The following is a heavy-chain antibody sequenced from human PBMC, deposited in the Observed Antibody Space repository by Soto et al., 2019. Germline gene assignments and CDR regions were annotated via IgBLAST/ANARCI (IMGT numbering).Heavy chain of an antibody. Sequence: PGESLKISCKGSGYSFTNYWIAWVRQMPGKGLEYMGIIYPSDSTTRYSPSFQGPVTISADKSISTAYLQWNSLKASDTAMYYCARHGFYGDYSSNYFDPWGQGTLVTVSS. D-gene: IGHD4-17*01. CDR3: ARHGFYGDYSSNYFDP. V-gene: IGHV5-51*01. CDR1: GYSFTNYW. J-gene: IGHJ5*02. CDR2: IYPSDSTT.